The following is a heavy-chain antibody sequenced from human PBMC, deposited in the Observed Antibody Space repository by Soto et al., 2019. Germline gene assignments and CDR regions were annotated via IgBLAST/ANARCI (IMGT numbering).Heavy chain of an antibody. CDR2: IAHSGST. CDR1: GYTISSYV. Sequence: AASVKVSCKASGYTISSYVLSCVRQAPGQGLEWMGWIAHSGSTNYAGKIQGRFTLTIDTSTGTAYTELRSLRSDDTAVYYCALDRGADFRYGIDVWGQGTSVTVSS. D-gene: IGHD2-21*02. CDR3: ALDRGADFRYGIDV. V-gene: IGHV1-18*01. J-gene: IGHJ6*02.